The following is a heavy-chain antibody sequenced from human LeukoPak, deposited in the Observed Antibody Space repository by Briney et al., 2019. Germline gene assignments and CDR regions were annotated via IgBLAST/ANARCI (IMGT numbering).Heavy chain of an antibody. V-gene: IGHV1-8*01. Sequence: ASVKVSCKASAYTFTSYDINWVRQATGQGLELMGWMNPNSTNTGYAQKFQGRVTITTDESTSTAYMELSSLRSEDTAVYYCARESGDSFDYWGQGTLVTVSS. J-gene: IGHJ4*02. D-gene: IGHD4-17*01. CDR1: AYTFTSYD. CDR3: ARESGDSFDY. CDR2: MNPNSTNT.